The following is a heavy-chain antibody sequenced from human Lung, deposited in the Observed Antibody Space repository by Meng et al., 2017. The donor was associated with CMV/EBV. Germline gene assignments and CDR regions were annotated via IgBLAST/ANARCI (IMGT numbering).Heavy chain of an antibody. V-gene: IGHV3-48*03. CDR2: ISTSGTTI. J-gene: IGHJ6*02. Sequence: SXAASGFTFSSYEMNWVRQAPGKGLEWVAYISTSGTTIYYADSVRGRFTISRDNAKNSLFLQMNSLRAEDTAVYYCARSSGWLTPGGYGMDVWGQGTXVTVSS. CDR1: GFTFSSYE. D-gene: IGHD2-15*01. CDR3: ARSSGWLTPGGYGMDV.